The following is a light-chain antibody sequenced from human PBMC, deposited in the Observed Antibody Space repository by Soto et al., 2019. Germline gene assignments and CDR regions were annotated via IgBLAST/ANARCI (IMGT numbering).Light chain of an antibody. Sequence: DIQMTQSPSTLSASVGDRVTITCRASQSISNWLAWYQQKSGKAPKLLIYKASTLKSGVPSRFSGSGSGTEFTLTISSLQPDDFATYYCQHYNSYSEAFGQGTKVELK. CDR1: QSISNW. V-gene: IGKV1-5*03. J-gene: IGKJ1*01. CDR3: QHYNSYSEA. CDR2: KAS.